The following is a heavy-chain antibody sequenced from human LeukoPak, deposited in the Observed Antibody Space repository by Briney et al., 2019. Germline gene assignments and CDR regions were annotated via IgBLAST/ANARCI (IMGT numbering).Heavy chain of an antibody. J-gene: IGHJ4*02. Sequence: GGTLRLSCAVSGFTFSSFAINCVRGAPGKGLEGGSAISGSGGSTYYADSAKGRFTISRDNSRDNSDNTVYLQMNSLRAEDTALYYCATRAGQYSHPYDYWGQGTLVTVPS. CDR1: GFTFSSFA. V-gene: IGHV3-23*01. CDR3: ATRAGQYSHPYDY. CDR2: ISGSGGST. D-gene: IGHD2-15*01.